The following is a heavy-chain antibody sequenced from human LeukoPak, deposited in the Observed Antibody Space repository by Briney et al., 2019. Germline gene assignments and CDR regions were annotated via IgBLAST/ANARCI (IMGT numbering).Heavy chain of an antibody. CDR3: ARLSYEYYFDY. CDR1: GGSISSGSYY. D-gene: IGHD3-3*01. V-gene: IGHV4-39*01. CDR2: IYYSGST. Sequence: PSETLSLTCTVSGGSISSGSYYWGWIRQPPGKGLEWIGSIYYSGSTYYNPSLKSRVTISVDTSKNQFSLKLSSVTAADTAVYYCARLSYEYYFDYWGQGTLVTVSS. J-gene: IGHJ4*02.